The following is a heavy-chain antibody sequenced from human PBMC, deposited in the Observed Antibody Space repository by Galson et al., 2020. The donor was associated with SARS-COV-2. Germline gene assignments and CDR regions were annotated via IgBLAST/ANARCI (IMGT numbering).Heavy chain of an antibody. Sequence: ALHGESLKISCAGSGFTFSSYWMHWVRQAPGKGLVWVSRINSDGSSTSYADSVKGRFTISRDNAKNTLYLQMNSLRAEDTAVYYCASPTYYYDSSGYLGDWGQGTLVTVSS. CDR1: GFTFSSYW. CDR2: INSDGSST. CDR3: ASPTYYYDSSGYLGD. V-gene: IGHV3-74*01. D-gene: IGHD3-22*01. J-gene: IGHJ4*02.